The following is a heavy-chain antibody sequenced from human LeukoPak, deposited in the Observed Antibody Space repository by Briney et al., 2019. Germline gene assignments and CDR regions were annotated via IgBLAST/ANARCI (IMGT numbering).Heavy chain of an antibody. V-gene: IGHV4-34*01. D-gene: IGHD2-21*02. J-gene: IGHJ6*02. CDR2: INHSGST. CDR3: ARGPPHSSEVVTAMMADYYYYYGMDV. CDR1: GGSFSGYY. Sequence: SETLSLTCAVYGGSFSGYYWSWIRQPPGKGLEWIGEINHSGSTNYNLSLKSRVTISVDTSKNQFSLKLSSVTAADTAVYYCARGPPHSSEVVTAMMADYYYYYGMDVWGQGTTVTVSS.